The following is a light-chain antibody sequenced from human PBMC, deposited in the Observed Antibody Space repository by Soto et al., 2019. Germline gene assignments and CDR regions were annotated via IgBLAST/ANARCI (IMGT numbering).Light chain of an antibody. CDR1: QNVRTF. CDR2: GAS. Sequence: EVVLTQSPATLSLSPGERATLSCRASQNVRTFLDWYQQKPGQPPRLLIYGASNRATGIPARFSGSGSGTDFTLTSSSLEPEDFAVYYCQQHSHWPPWTFGQGTRVEIQ. CDR3: QQHSHWPPWT. J-gene: IGKJ1*01. V-gene: IGKV3-11*01.